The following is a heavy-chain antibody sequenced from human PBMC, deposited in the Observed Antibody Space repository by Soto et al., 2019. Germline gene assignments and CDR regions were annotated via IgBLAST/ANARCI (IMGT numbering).Heavy chain of an antibody. CDR2: ISGTGGNT. V-gene: IGHV3-23*01. D-gene: IGHD3-16*02. J-gene: IGHJ4*02. CDR1: GFTFSTYD. Sequence: GGSLRRSCPASGFTFSTYDMNLVRQAPGKGLEWVSHISGTGGNTRHADSVGGRFSISRDKSKNTLYLQMNSLRVEDTAVYYCANGGTFRPFDYGGQGTLVTVSS. CDR3: ANGGTFRPFDY.